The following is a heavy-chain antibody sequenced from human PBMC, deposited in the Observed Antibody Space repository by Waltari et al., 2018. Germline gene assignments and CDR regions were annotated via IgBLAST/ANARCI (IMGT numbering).Heavy chain of an antibody. CDR1: TFSSYW. J-gene: IGHJ4*02. CDR3: ARIFIAAAGAYDY. D-gene: IGHD6-13*01. V-gene: IGHV4-39*01. Sequence: TFSSYWMSWVRQAPGKGLEWIGSIYYSGSTYYNPSLKSRVTISVDTSKNQFSLKLSSVTAADTAVYYCARIFIAAAGAYDYWGQGTLVTVSS. CDR2: IYYSGST.